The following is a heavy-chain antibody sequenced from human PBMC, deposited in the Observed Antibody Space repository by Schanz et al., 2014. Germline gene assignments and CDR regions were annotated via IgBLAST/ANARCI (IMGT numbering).Heavy chain of an antibody. D-gene: IGHD4-17*01. CDR1: GGTFSSYS. Sequence: QVQLVQSGAEVKKPGSSVKVSCKASGGTFSSYSISWVRQAPGQGLEWMGMIIPILGIANYAQKFQGRVTNTADKSTSTAYMDLSSLSPEDTAVYYCARGYGDSPTAFWGQGTLVDVSS. CDR3: ARGYGDSPTAF. CDR2: IIPILGIA. V-gene: IGHV1-69*02. J-gene: IGHJ4*02.